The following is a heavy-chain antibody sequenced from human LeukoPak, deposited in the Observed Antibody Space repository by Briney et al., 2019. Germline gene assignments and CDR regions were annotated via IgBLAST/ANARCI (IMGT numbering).Heavy chain of an antibody. D-gene: IGHD3-10*01. Sequence: ASVKVSCKASGYTFTSYYMRWVRQAPGQGLEWMGIINPSGGSTSYAQKFQGRVTMTRDTSTSTVYMELSSLRSEDTAVYYCARARDYYGSGSLGFDPWGQGTLVTVSS. J-gene: IGHJ5*02. V-gene: IGHV1-46*01. CDR1: GYTFTSYY. CDR3: ARARDYYGSGSLGFDP. CDR2: INPSGGST.